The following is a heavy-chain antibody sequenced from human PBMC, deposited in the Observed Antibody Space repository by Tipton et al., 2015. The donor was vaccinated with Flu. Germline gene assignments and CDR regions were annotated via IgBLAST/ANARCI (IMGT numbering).Heavy chain of an antibody. J-gene: IGHJ1*01. CDR2: IYPGDSDT. Sequence: QSGPEVKKPGESLKISCKGSGYSFTSYWIGWVRQMPGKGLEWMGIIYPGDSDTRYSSSFQGQVTISADKSISTAYLQWSSLKASGTAMYYCVRHGSIAVAGSEYFQHWGQGTLVTVSS. CDR3: VRHGSIAVAGSEYFQH. CDR1: GYSFTSYW. D-gene: IGHD6-19*01. V-gene: IGHV5-51*01.